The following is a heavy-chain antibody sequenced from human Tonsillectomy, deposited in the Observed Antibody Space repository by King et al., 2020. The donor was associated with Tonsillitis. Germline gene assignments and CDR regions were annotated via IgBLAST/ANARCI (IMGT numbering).Heavy chain of an antibody. J-gene: IGHJ6*03. CDR3: ARARSSWREYYYYFFYMDV. CDR1: GGSISSGGYY. CDR2: IYTSGST. V-gene: IGHV4-61*02. D-gene: IGHD6-13*01. Sequence: QLQESGPGLVKPSQTLSLTCSVSGGSISSGGYYWSWIRQPAGKGLEWIGRIYTSGSTNYNSSLKSRVTMSVDTSKNQFSLKLSSVTAADTAVYYCARARSSWREYYYYFFYMDVWGTGTTVTVSS.